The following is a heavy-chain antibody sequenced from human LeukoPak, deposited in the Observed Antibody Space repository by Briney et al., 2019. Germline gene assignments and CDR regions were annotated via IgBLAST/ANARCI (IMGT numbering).Heavy chain of an antibody. Sequence: GGSLRLSCAASGFTFSSYGMHWVRQAPGKGLEWVAFIRYDGSNKYYADSVKGRFTISRDNSKNTLYLQMNSLRAEDTAVYYCASSGVVRGGTGYYFDYWGQGTLVTVSS. CDR2: IRYDGSNK. D-gene: IGHD3-10*01. J-gene: IGHJ4*02. CDR1: GFTFSSYG. V-gene: IGHV3-30*02. CDR3: ASSGVVRGGTGYYFDY.